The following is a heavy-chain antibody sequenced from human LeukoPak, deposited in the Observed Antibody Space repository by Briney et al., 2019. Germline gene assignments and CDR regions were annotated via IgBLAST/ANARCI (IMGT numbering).Heavy chain of an antibody. D-gene: IGHD1-26*01. V-gene: IGHV3-30*03. CDR2: ISYDGSNK. CDR3: ARDTYSASYFGFDY. CDR1: GFTFSSYG. Sequence: QPGRSLRLSCAASGFTFSSYGMHWVRQAPGKGLEWVAVISYDGSNKYYVDSVKGRFTISRDNAKNSLYLQMNSLRVEDTAVYYCARDTYSASYFGFDYWGQGILVTVSS. J-gene: IGHJ4*02.